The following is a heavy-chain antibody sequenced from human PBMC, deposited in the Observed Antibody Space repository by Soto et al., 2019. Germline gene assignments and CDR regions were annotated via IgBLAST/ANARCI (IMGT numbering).Heavy chain of an antibody. Sequence: PSETLSLTCAVSGGSISSSNWWSWVRQPPGKGLEWIGEIYHSGSTNYDPSLKSRVTISVDKSKNQFSLKLSSVTAADTAVYYCAREMTGIAVAATGYFDYWGQGTLVTVSS. V-gene: IGHV4-4*02. CDR2: IYHSGST. CDR1: GGSISSSNW. CDR3: AREMTGIAVAATGYFDY. D-gene: IGHD6-19*01. J-gene: IGHJ4*02.